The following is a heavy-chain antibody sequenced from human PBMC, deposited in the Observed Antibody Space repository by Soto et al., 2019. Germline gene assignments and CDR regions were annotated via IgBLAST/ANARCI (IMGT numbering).Heavy chain of an antibody. Sequence: QVQLVQSGAEVKKPGASVKVSCKASGYTFTSYYMHWVRQAPGQGLEWMGIINPSGGSTSYAQKFQGRVTMTKATSTSTVYMELSSLRSEYTAVYYCARNLLADIVVVPAAITHYYYYYGMDVWGQGTTVTVSS. CDR2: INPSGGST. CDR3: ARNLLADIVVVPAAITHYYYYYGMDV. J-gene: IGHJ6*02. CDR1: GYTFTSYY. D-gene: IGHD2-2*01. V-gene: IGHV1-46*01.